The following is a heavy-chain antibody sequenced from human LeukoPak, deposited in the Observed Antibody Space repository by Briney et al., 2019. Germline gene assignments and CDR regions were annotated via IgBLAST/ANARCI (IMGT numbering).Heavy chain of an antibody. D-gene: IGHD3-10*01. CDR2: ISSSSSYI. V-gene: IGHV3-21*01. Sequence: GGSLRLSCAASGFTFSSYSMNWVRQAPGKGLEWVSSISSSSSYIYYADSVKGRFTISRDNAKNSLYLQMNSLRAEDTAVYYCARDLARGVIIQNDAFDIWGQETMVTVSS. CDR3: ARDLARGVIIQNDAFDI. CDR1: GFTFSSYS. J-gene: IGHJ3*02.